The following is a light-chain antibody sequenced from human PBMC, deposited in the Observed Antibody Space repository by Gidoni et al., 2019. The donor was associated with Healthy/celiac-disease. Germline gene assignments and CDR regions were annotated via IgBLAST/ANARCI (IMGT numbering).Light chain of an antibody. J-gene: IGKJ1*01. CDR1: QSISSW. V-gene: IGKV1-5*03. CDR3: QQYNSYSWT. Sequence: DIQMTHPPSTLSASVGDRVTITCRASQSISSWLAWYQQKPGKAPKLLIYKASSLESGVPSRFSGSGSGTEFTLTISSLQPDDFATYYCQQYNSYSWTFXQXTKVEIK. CDR2: KAS.